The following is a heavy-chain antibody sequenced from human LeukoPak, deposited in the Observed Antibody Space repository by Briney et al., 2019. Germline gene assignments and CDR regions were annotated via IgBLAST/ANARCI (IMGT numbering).Heavy chain of an antibody. CDR3: ARGQYDRSPFLQH. V-gene: IGHV3-48*04. CDR2: ISSSSSTI. J-gene: IGHJ1*01. CDR1: GFTFNTYS. D-gene: IGHD3-22*01. Sequence: GGSLRLSCAASGFTFNTYSMNWVRQAPGKGLEWVSYISSSSSTIYYADSVKGRFTISRDNAKNSMYLQMNSLRAEDTAVYYCARGQYDRSPFLQHWGQGTLVTVSS.